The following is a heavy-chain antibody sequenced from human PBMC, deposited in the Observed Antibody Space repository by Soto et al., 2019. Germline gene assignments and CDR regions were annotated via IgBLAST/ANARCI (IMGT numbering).Heavy chain of an antibody. CDR2: INHSGST. Sequence: TSETLSLTCAVYGGSFSGYYWSWIRQPTGKGLEWIGEINHSGSTNYNPSLKSRVTISVDTSKNQFSLKLSSVTAADTAVYYCARGTQYYDFWSGYYTGGHFDYWGQGTLVTVSS. CDR1: GGSFSGYY. J-gene: IGHJ4*02. CDR3: ARGTQYYDFWSGYYTGGHFDY. V-gene: IGHV4-34*01. D-gene: IGHD3-3*01.